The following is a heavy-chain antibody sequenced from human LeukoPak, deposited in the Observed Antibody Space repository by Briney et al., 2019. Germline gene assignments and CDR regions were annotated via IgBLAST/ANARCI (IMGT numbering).Heavy chain of an antibody. V-gene: IGHV6-1*01. CDR1: GDSVSSNSAA. J-gene: IGHJ3*02. Sequence: SQTLSLTCAISGDSVSSNSAAWNWIRQSPSRGLEWLGRTYYRPKWFNDYEVSVKSRININPDTSKNQFSLQLNSVTPDDTAMYYCVRDSGYGLDAFDIWDQGTMVTVSS. D-gene: IGHD5-12*01. CDR3: VRDSGYGLDAFDI. CDR2: TYYRPKWFN.